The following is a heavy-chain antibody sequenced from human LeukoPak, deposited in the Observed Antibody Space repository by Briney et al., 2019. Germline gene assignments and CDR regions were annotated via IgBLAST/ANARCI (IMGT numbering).Heavy chain of an antibody. J-gene: IGHJ4*02. CDR2: FDPEEGEI. V-gene: IGHV1-24*01. D-gene: IGHD6-6*01. CDR3: ATEALSSSAFAY. Sequence: ASVKVSCKLSGNSLTELSMHWVRQAPGRGLEWMGGFDPEEGEIIYAQNLQGRVTMTEDTSTDTAYMELSSLRSEDTAVYYCATEALSSSAFAYWGQGTLVTVSS. CDR1: GNSLTELS.